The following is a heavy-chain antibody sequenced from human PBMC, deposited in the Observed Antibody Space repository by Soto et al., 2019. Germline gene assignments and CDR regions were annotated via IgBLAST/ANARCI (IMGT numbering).Heavy chain of an antibody. Sequence: PGGSLRLSCAGSGFIFSDYYITWIRRAPGKGLEGVSYINTLSSAIYYADSVKGRFTISRDNAKNSVYLQMNSLRAEDTAVYYCARRLQWQLRPLDSWGRGTLVTVSS. CDR2: INTLSSAI. D-gene: IGHD6-19*01. CDR3: ARRLQWQLRPLDS. V-gene: IGHV3-11*01. J-gene: IGHJ4*02. CDR1: GFIFSDYY.